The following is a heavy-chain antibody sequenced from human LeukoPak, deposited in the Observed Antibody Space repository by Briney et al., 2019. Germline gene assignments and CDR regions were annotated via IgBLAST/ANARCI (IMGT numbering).Heavy chain of an antibody. J-gene: IGHJ4*02. V-gene: IGHV1-18*01. D-gene: IGHD2-15*01. Sequence: GASVKVSCKASGYTFTSYGISWVRQAPGQGLEWMGWISAYNGNTNYAQKLQGRVTMTTDTSTSTAYMGLRSLRSDDTAVYYCARGLGYCSGGSCCVDYWGQGTLVTVSS. CDR3: ARGLGYCSGGSCCVDY. CDR1: GYTFTSYG. CDR2: ISAYNGNT.